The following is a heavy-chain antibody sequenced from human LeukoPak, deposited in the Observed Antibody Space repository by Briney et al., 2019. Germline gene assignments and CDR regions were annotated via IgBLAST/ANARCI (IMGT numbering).Heavy chain of an antibody. CDR1: GGTFSSYA. J-gene: IGHJ6*02. D-gene: IGHD3-3*01. Sequence: GASVKVSCKASGGTFSSYAISWVRQAPGQGLEWMGRSIPILGIANYAQKFQGRVTITADKSTSTAYVELSSLRSEDTAVYYCARERFLEWLYYYYYGMDVWGQGTTVTVSS. CDR3: ARERFLEWLYYYYYGMDV. CDR2: SIPILGIA. V-gene: IGHV1-69*04.